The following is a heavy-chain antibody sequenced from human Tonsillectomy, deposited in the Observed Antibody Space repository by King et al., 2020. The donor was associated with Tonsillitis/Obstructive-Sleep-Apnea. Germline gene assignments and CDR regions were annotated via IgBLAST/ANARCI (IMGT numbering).Heavy chain of an antibody. CDR3: GRDDKDDRYFDY. CDR1: GYSLTRKY. CDR2: IKPRDGFT. J-gene: IGHJ4*02. D-gene: IGHD2-15*01. Sequence: VQLVESVAEVQQAGASVNVSCKAYGYSLTRKYIHWVRQSPGQGLEWIGIIKPRDGFTTYAQKFRGRVTMTRDTSTTTVHMELSSLRSEATAVYYCGRDDKDDRYFDYWGQGTPVTVSS. V-gene: IGHV1-46*01.